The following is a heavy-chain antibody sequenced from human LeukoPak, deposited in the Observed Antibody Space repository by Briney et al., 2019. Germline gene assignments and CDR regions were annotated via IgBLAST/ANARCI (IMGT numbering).Heavy chain of an antibody. J-gene: IGHJ3*02. CDR1: GFTFSDYY. CDR3: AGEPVNYYDSSHDAFDI. Sequence: GGSLRLSCAASGFTFSDYYMSWIRQAPGKGLEWVSYISSSGSTIYYADSVKGRFTISRDNAKNSLYLQMNSLRAEDTAVYYCAGEPVNYYDSSHDAFDIWGQGTMVTVSS. CDR2: ISSSGSTI. D-gene: IGHD3-22*01. V-gene: IGHV3-11*04.